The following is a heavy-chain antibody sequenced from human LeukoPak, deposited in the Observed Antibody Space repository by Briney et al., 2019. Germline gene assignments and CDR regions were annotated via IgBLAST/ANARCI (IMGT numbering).Heavy chain of an antibody. V-gene: IGHV3-30*02. CDR3: ARDFYYGSGSSSGYFDY. CDR1: GFTFSRYG. Sequence: GGSLRLSCAASGFTFSRYGMHWVRQAPGKGLEWVAFIRYDGSNKYYADSVKGRFTISRDNSKNTLYLQMNSLRAEDTAVYYCARDFYYGSGSSSGYFDYWGQGTLVTVSS. D-gene: IGHD3-10*01. J-gene: IGHJ4*02. CDR2: IRYDGSNK.